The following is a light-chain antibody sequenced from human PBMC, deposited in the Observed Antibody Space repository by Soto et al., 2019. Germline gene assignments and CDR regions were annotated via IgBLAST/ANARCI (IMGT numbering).Light chain of an antibody. CDR3: QQGYSSPKT. V-gene: IGKV1-39*01. CDR2: GAS. J-gene: IGKJ1*01. Sequence: DIQMTQSPSSLSASVGDRVTITCRASQTISTYLNWYRQTPGKAPKLLIYGASSLQSVVPARFSGSGSGTDFTLTISSLQPEDFGTYYCQQGYSSPKTFGHGTKVEIK. CDR1: QTISTY.